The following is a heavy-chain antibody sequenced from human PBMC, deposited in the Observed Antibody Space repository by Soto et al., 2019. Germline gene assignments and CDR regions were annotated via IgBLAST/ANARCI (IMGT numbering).Heavy chain of an antibody. J-gene: IGHJ4*02. D-gene: IGHD2-8*01. CDR2: ITSDGNIR. CDR1: GFTFSSYT. V-gene: IGHV3-30-3*01. CDR3: ARALIPYCSRDSCRYFDY. Sequence: GGSLRLPCAASGFTFSSYTIHWVRQAPGKGLEWVAVITSDGNIRLYAGYVKGRFSISRDTSKDTLYLQMSSLRPEDTAVYYCARALIPYCSRDSCRYFDYWGQGTLVTGSA.